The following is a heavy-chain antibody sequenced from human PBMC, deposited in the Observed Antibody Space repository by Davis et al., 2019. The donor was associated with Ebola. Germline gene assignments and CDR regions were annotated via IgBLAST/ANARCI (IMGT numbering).Heavy chain of an antibody. Sequence: GESLKISCAASGFTFSTYAMTWVRHGPGKGLEWVSTITGSGVTTNYADSVKGRFTISRDNSKNTLYLQMNSLRAEDTAVYYCAKDRDYYYESSGFYNGFDYWGQGTLVTVSS. CDR3: AKDRDYYYESSGFYNGFDY. J-gene: IGHJ4*02. V-gene: IGHV3-23*01. CDR2: ITGSGVTT. D-gene: IGHD3-22*01. CDR1: GFTFSTYA.